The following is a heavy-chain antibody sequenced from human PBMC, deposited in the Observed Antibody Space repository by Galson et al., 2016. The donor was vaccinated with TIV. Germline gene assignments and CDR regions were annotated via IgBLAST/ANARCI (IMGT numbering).Heavy chain of an antibody. D-gene: IGHD5-18*01. J-gene: IGHJ4*02. CDR1: GYRFTNKW. CDR2: IDPSASYT. V-gene: IGHV5-10-1*01. CDR3: AREPIVTPETISY. Sequence: QSGAEVKKPGESLRISCRASGYRFTNKWITWVRQRPGKGLEWMGRIDPSASYTNYSPSFQGHVTISVDRSTNTAYLEWNSLRTSDTAMYFCAREPIVTPETISYWGQGTLVTVSS.